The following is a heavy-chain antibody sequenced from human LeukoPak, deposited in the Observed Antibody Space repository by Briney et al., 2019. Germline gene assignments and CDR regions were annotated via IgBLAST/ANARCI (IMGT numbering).Heavy chain of an antibody. CDR1: GFTFSSYW. D-gene: IGHD6-19*01. V-gene: IGHV3-7*03. Sequence: GGSLRLSCAASGFTFSSYWMSWVRQAPGKGLEWVANIKQDGSEKYYVDSVKGRFTISRDNSKNTVFLQMDSLRAEDTAVYYCAKTTAGYSSGRYPGWPIDYWGQGTLVTVSS. CDR3: AKTTAGYSSGRYPGWPIDY. J-gene: IGHJ4*02. CDR2: IKQDGSEK.